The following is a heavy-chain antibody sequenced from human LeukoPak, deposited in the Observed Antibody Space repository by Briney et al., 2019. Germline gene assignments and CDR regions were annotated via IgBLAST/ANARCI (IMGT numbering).Heavy chain of an antibody. CDR1: GFTFDDYA. V-gene: IGHV3-43D*03. J-gene: IGHJ4*02. D-gene: IGHD1-26*01. CDR2: ISWDGGST. CDR3: AKDKDYSGSYRFDY. Sequence: GGSLRLSCAASGFTFDDYAMHWVRQAPGKGLEWVSLISWDGGSTYYADSVKGRFTISRDNSKNSLYLQVNSLRAEDTALYYCAKDKDYSGSYRFDYWGQGTLVTVSS.